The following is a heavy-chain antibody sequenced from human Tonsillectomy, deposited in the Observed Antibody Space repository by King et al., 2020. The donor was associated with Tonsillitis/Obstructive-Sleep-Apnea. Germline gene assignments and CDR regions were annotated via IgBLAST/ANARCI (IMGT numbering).Heavy chain of an antibody. D-gene: IGHD1-7*01. Sequence: VQLVESGGGLVQPGGSLRLSCAASGFTFSSYLMSWVRQAPGKGLEWVANIKQDGSEKYYVDSVKGRFTISRDNAKNSLYLQMNSLRAEDTAVYYCAGKQGNYVGGVEEDFYYYFGMDVWGQGTTVTVSS. CDR1: GFTFSSYL. J-gene: IGHJ6*02. V-gene: IGHV3-7*03. CDR3: AGKQGNYVGGVEEDFYYYFGMDV. CDR2: IKQDGSEK.